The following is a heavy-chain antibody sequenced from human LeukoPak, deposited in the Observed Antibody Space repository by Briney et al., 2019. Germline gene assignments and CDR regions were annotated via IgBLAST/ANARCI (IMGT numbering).Heavy chain of an antibody. CDR3: AREEIAARPYYYYGMDV. CDR1: GYTFTGYY. Sequence: ASVKVSCKASGYTFTGYYMHWVRQAPGQGLEWMGWINPNSGGTNYAQKFQGRVTMTRDTSISTAYMELSRLRSDDTAVYYCAREEIAARPYYYYGMDVWGQGTTVTVSS. D-gene: IGHD6-6*01. CDR2: INPNSGGT. J-gene: IGHJ6*02. V-gene: IGHV1-2*02.